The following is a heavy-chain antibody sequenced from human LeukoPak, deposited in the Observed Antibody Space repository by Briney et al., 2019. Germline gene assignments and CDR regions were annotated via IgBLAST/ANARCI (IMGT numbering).Heavy chain of an antibody. CDR2: INHSGST. D-gene: IGHD2-15*01. Sequence: SETLSLTCAVYGGSFSGYYWSWIRQPPGKGLEWIGEINHSGSTNYNPSLKSRVTISVDTSKNQFSLKLSSVTAADTAVYYCARGRYSPTGGKGTLVTVS. CDR1: GGSFSGYY. CDR3: ARGRYSPT. V-gene: IGHV4-34*01. J-gene: IGHJ4*02.